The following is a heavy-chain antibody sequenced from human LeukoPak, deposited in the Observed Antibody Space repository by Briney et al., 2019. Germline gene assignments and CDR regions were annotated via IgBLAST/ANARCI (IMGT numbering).Heavy chain of an antibody. V-gene: IGHV4-39*01. J-gene: IGHJ4*02. CDR3: ARQGITIFGVVTANDY. CDR1: XYY. Sequence: XYYWGWXRQPPGKGLEWIGSIYYSGSTYYNPSLKLRVTISVDTSKNQFSLKLSSVTAADTAVYYCARQGITIFGVVTANDYWGQGTLVTVSS. D-gene: IGHD3-3*01. CDR2: IYYSGST.